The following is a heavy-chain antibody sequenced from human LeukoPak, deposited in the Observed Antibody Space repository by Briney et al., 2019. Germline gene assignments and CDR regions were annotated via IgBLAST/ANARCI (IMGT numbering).Heavy chain of an antibody. D-gene: IGHD6-19*01. V-gene: IGHV5-51*01. J-gene: IGHJ4*02. CDR3: AAWKACTNGWYGPFDY. Sequence: GESLKISCKGSGYSFTSYWIGWVRQMPGKGLEWMGIIYPGDSDTRYSPSFQGQVTISADKSISTAYLQWSSLKASDTAMYYCAAWKACTNGWYGPFDYWGQGTLVTVSS. CDR1: GYSFTSYW. CDR2: IYPGDSDT.